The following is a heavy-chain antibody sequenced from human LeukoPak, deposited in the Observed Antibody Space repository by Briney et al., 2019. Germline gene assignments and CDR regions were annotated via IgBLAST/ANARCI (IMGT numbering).Heavy chain of an antibody. J-gene: IGHJ4*02. V-gene: IGHV1-18*01. CDR2: ISAYNGNT. D-gene: IGHD3-3*01. CDR1: GYTFTSYG. CDR3: ARDPGYDFWSGYQYYFDY. Sequence: ASVKVSCKASGYTFTSYGISWVRQAPGQGLEWMGWISAYNGNTNYAQKLQGGVTMTTDTSTSTAYMELRSLRSDDTAVYYCARDPGYDFWSGYQYYFDYWGQGTLVTVSS.